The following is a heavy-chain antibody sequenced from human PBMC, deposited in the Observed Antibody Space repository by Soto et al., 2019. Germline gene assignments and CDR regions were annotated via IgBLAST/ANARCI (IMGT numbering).Heavy chain of an antibody. Sequence: QVQLVQSGAEVKKPGASVKVSCKASGYTFTSYYMHWVRQAPEQGLELMGIINPRGGSTSFAQKFQGRVNMTRDTSTSTVYMELSSVRSEDTAVYYCERSEDSSGPPEHYVDYWGQGTMVTVSS. CDR2: INPRGGST. V-gene: IGHV1-46*01. D-gene: IGHD3-22*01. J-gene: IGHJ4*02. CDR3: ERSEDSSGPPEHYVDY. CDR1: GYTFTSYY.